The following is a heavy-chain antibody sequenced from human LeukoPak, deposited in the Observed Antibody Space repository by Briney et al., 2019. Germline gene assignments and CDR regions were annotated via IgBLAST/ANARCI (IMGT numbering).Heavy chain of an antibody. CDR3: AKDPRYYDFWSGYSWVYYFDY. V-gene: IGHV3-30*18. D-gene: IGHD3-3*01. Sequence: GGSLRLSCAASGSTFSSYGMHWVRQAPGKGLEWVAVISYDGSNKYYADSVKGRFTISRDNSKNTLYLQMNSLRAEDTAVYYCAKDPRYYDFWSGYSWVYYFDYWGQGTLVTVSS. CDR2: ISYDGSNK. J-gene: IGHJ4*02. CDR1: GSTFSSYG.